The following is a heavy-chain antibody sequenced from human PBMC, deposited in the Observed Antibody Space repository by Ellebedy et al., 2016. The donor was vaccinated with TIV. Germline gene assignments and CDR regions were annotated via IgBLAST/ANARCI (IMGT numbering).Heavy chain of an antibody. V-gene: IGHV4-59*08. J-gene: IGHJ5*02. D-gene: IGHD1-26*01. CDR2: IYYSGYT. CDR3: VSGGDRWFDP. Sequence: MLSETLSLTCTVSGGSISTYYWSWIRQPPGQGLEWIGYIYYSGYTEYNPSLKSRVTISLDTSKDQFSLRLSSVTAADTAVYYCVSGGDRWFDPWGQGTLVTVSS. CDR1: GGSISTYY.